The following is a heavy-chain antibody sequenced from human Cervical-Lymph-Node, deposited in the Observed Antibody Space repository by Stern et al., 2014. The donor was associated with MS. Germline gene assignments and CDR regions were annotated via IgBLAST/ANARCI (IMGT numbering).Heavy chain of an antibody. J-gene: IGHJ4*02. CDR3: ARQDGYNLDY. V-gene: IGHV3-21*01. CDR1: GFTFSYYD. CDR2: ITSGSAYL. D-gene: IGHD5-24*01. Sequence: QLVQSGGDLVKPGGSPRLSCEASGFTFSYYDMNWVRQAPGKGLEWVPSITSGSAYLYYADSVKGRFTISRDNAKNSLYLQMNSLRAEDTAVYYCARQDGYNLDYWGRGTLVTVSS.